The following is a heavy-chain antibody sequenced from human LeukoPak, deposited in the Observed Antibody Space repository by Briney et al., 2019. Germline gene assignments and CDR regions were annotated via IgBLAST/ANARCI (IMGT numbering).Heavy chain of an antibody. D-gene: IGHD5-18*01. J-gene: IGHJ4*02. CDR3: ARGENNYGYYYFDY. CDR1: AFTFSTYS. CDR2: ISTSSSYI. Sequence: GGSLRLSCAASAFTFSTYSMNWVRQAPGKGLEWVSSISTSSSYIYYADSVKGRVTISRDNAKNSLYLQVNSLRAGDTAGYYCARGENNYGYYYFDYWGGGTLDTVSS. V-gene: IGHV3-21*01.